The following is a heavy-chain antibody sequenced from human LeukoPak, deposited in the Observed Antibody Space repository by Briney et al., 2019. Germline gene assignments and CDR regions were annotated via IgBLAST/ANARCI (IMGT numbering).Heavy chain of an antibody. CDR1: GVTLSAHW. V-gene: IGHV3-7*01. D-gene: IGHD1-14*01. CDR3: ALKPTGPYYFGY. J-gene: IGHJ4*02. Sequence: TGGSLRLSCAGSGVTLSAHWMTWVRQAPGKGLEWVANIKQDGSEKYYVDSVKGRFTISRDNAKNSLYLQMNTLRDEDTAVYYCALKPTGPYYFGYWGQGTLVTVSS. CDR2: IKQDGSEK.